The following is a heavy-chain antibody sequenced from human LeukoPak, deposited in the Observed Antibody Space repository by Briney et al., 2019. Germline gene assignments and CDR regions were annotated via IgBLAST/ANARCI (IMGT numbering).Heavy chain of an antibody. J-gene: IGHJ4*02. V-gene: IGHV2-5*02. CDR2: NTWDDDK. CDR1: GFSLNNTGVG. D-gene: IGHD6-19*01. Sequence: SGPTLVNPTQPLTLTCTFPGFSLNNTGVGVGWIRQPPGKALERLTPNTWDDDKRYSPSLKTRPNTTKDTSKNQVARTMTTMDPVETGTYYCAHRNLIAVAGIGYSFDYWGQGTLVT. CDR3: AHRNLIAVAGIGYSFDY.